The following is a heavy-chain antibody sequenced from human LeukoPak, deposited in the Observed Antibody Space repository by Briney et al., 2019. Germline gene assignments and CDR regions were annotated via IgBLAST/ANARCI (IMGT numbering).Heavy chain of an antibody. CDR1: GGSISSSSYY. D-gene: IGHD1-26*01. Sequence: SETLSLTCTVSGGSISSSSYYWGWIRQPPGKGLEWIGSIYYSGSTYYNPSLKSRVTISVDTSKNQFSLKLSSVTAADTAVYFCARRLRVGATFDYWGQGTLVTVSS. V-gene: IGHV4-39*07. CDR3: ARRLRVGATFDY. J-gene: IGHJ4*02. CDR2: IYYSGST.